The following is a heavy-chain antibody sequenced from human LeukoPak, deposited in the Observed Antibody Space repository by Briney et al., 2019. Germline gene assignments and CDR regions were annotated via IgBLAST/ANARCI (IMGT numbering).Heavy chain of an antibody. CDR3: ARVEASGYDYGAFDY. CDR1: GFTFSSYD. J-gene: IGHJ4*02. D-gene: IGHD5-12*01. V-gene: IGHV3-23*01. CDR2: ISGSGGSK. Sequence: GGTLRLSCAASGFTFSSYDMSWVRQAPGKGLEWVSSISGSGGSKYYADSVKGRFTISRDNSKSTLYLQMNSLRAEDTAVYYCARVEASGYDYGAFDYWGQGTLVTVSS.